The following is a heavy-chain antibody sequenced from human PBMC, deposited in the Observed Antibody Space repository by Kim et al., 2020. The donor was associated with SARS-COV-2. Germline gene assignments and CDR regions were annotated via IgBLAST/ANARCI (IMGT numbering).Heavy chain of an antibody. J-gene: IGHJ2*01. V-gene: IGHV4-59*01. D-gene: IGHD6-6*01. CDR1: GGSISSYY. CDR3: ARDRGSSSRYFDL. Sequence: SETLSLTCTVSGGSISSYYWSWIRQPPGKGLEWIGYIYYSGSTNYNPSLKSRVTISVDTSKNQFSLKLSSVTAADTAVYYCARDRGSSSRYFDLWGRGTL. CDR2: IYYSGST.